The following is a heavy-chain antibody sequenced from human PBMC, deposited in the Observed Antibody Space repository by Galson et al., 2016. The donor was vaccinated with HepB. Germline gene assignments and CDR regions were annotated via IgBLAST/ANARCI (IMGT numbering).Heavy chain of an antibody. CDR3: VKDEWELQSFDAFDV. Sequence: LRLSCAVSGLSLRNYAMSWVRQAPGKGLEWVSSFSGSSDTSQIADSLKGRFTMSRDNSKSTLYLQMNSLRVEDTAVYYCVKDEWELQSFDAFDVWGQGTRVTVSS. CDR1: GLSLRNYA. D-gene: IGHD1-26*01. CDR2: FSGSSDTS. V-gene: IGHV3-23*01. J-gene: IGHJ3*01.